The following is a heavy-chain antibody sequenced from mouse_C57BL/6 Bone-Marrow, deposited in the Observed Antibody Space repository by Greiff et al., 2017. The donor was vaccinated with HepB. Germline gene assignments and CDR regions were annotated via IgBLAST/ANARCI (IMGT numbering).Heavy chain of an antibody. Sequence: EVKLQESGPELVKPGASVKISCKASGYTFTDYYMNWVKQSHGKSLEWIGDINPNNGGTSYNQKFKGKATLTVDKSSSTAYMELRSLTSEDSAVYYCARRGETYLYYFDYWGKGTTLTVSS. J-gene: IGHJ2*01. D-gene: IGHD5-1*01. CDR1: GYTFTDYY. CDR2: INPNNGGT. V-gene: IGHV1-26*01. CDR3: ARRGETYLYYFDY.